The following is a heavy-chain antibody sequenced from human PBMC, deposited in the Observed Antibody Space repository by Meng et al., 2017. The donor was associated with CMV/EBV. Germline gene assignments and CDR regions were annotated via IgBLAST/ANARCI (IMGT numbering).Heavy chain of an antibody. V-gene: IGHV1-69*05. CDR1: GGTFSSYA. CDR2: IIPIFGTA. D-gene: IGHD2-2*02. Sequence: SVKVSCKASGGTFSSYAISWVRQAPGQRLEWMGGIIPIFGTANYAQKFQGRVTITTDESTSTAYMELSSLRSEDTAVYYCARGYCSSTSCYNAFDIWGQGTMVTVSS. J-gene: IGHJ3*02. CDR3: ARGYCSSTSCYNAFDI.